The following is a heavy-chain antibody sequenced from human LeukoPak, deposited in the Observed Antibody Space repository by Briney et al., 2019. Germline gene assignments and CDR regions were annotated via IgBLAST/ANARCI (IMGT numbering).Heavy chain of an antibody. V-gene: IGHV3-30*18. D-gene: IGHD3-3*01. CDR2: ISYDGSNK. J-gene: IGHJ6*02. CDR3: AKWVPRSLESIYGMDV. CDR1: GFTFSSYG. Sequence: PGRSLRLSCAASGFTFSSYGMHWVRQAPGKGLEWVAVISYDGSNKYYADSVKGRFTISRDNSKSTLDLQMNSLRAEDTAVYYCAKWVPRSLESIYGMDVWGQGTTVIVSS.